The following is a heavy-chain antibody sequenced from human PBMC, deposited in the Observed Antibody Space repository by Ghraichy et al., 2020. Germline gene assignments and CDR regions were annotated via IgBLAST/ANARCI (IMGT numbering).Heavy chain of an antibody. CDR1: GFTFSSYS. J-gene: IGHJ4*02. CDR3: ARDYAELGAARPSNFDY. CDR2: ISSSSSTI. Sequence: GGSLRLSCAASGFTFSSYSMNWVRQAPGKGLEWVSYISSSSSTIYYADSVKGRFTISRDNAKNSLYLQMNSLRDEDTAVYYCARDYAELGAARPSNFDYWGQGTLVTVSS. V-gene: IGHV3-48*02. D-gene: IGHD6-6*01.